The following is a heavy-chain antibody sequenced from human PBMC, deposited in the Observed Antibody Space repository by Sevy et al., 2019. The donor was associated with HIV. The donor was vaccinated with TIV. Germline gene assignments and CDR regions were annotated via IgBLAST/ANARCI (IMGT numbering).Heavy chain of an antibody. CDR2: INPKTGGT. V-gene: IGHV1-2*02. J-gene: IGHJ4*02. D-gene: IGHD3-22*01. CDR3: ARMGNYFDSSGYYPLKY. CDR1: GYTFTDYY. Sequence: ASVKVSCKASGYTFTDYYIHWLRQAPGQGLEWMGWINPKTGGTYFAKKFQDKVTLTTDTSISTVFLELSGLRFDDTAVYYCARMGNYFDSSGYYPLKYWGQGTLVTVSS.